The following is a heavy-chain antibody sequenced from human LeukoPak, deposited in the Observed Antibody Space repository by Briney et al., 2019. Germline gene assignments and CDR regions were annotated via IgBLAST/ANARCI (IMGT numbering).Heavy chain of an antibody. D-gene: IGHD6-13*01. J-gene: IGHJ4*02. CDR2: IIPILGIA. Sequence: GASVKVSCKASGGTFSSYAISWVRQAPGQGLEWMGRIIPILGIANYAQKFQGRVTITADKSTSTAYMELSSLRSEDTAVYYRARGQQLVGFDYWGQGTLVTVSS. CDR1: GGTFSSYA. V-gene: IGHV1-69*04. CDR3: ARGQQLVGFDY.